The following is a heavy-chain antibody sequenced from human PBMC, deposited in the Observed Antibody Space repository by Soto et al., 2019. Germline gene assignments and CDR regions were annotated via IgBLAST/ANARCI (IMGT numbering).Heavy chain of an antibody. J-gene: IGHJ6*02. CDR1: GGSISSGGYY. V-gene: IGHV4-31*02. D-gene: IGHD3-10*01. CDR3: ARDIYYGSGSYLVDYYYGMDV. Sequence: SETLSLTXTVSGGSISSGGYYWSWIRQHPGKGLEWIGYIYYSGSTYYNPSLKSRVTISVDTSKNQFSLKLSSVTAADTAVYYCARDIYYGSGSYLVDYYYGMDVWGQGTTVTVSS. CDR2: IYYSGST.